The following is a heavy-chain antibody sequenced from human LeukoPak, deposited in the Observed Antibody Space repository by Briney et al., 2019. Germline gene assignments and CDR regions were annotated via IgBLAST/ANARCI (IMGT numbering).Heavy chain of an antibody. Sequence: PGGSLRLSCAASGVTFYYYWMTWVRQAPGKGLEWLAHIKESGSEKYYVDSVKGRFTISRDNAKNSLYLQMNSLRVEDTAVYYCARGWGERGKCRGGTCNNPQFDYWGGETLVTVSS. V-gene: IGHV3-7*01. D-gene: IGHD2-15*01. J-gene: IGHJ4*02. CDR1: GVTFYYYW. CDR2: IKESGSEK. CDR3: ARGWGERGKCRGGTCNNPQFDY.